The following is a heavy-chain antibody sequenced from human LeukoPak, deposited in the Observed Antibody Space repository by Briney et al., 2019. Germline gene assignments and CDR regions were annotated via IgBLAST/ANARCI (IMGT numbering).Heavy chain of an antibody. D-gene: IGHD3-10*01. J-gene: IGHJ4*02. V-gene: IGHV1-46*01. CDR3: ARRGAGGDYLDY. CDR2: INPSGGST. Sequence: SVKVSCKASGYTFTNYYMHWVRQAPGQGLEWMGIINPSGGSTNYAQKFQGRVTMTRDTSTSTVYMELSSLRSEDTAVYFCARRGAGGDYLDYWGQGTLVTVSS. CDR1: GYTFTNYY.